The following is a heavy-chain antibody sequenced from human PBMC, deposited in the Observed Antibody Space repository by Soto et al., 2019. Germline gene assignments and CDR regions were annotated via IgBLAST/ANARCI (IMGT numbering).Heavy chain of an antibody. D-gene: IGHD6-13*01. V-gene: IGHV3-33*01. CDR1: GFTFSSYG. CDR2: IWYDGSNK. J-gene: IGHJ4*02. Sequence: QVQLVESGGGVVQPGRSLRLSCAASGFTFSSYGMHWVRQAPGKGLEWVAVIWYDGSNKYYADSVKGRFTISRDNSKNTLYLQMSSLRAEDTAVYYCARDLSMWRQLPVYWGQGTLVTVSS. CDR3: ARDLSMWRQLPVY.